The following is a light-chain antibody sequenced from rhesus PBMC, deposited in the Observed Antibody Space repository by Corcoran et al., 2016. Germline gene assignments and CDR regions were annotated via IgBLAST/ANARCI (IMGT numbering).Light chain of an antibody. V-gene: IGKV1-43*01. CDR1: QDISTY. CDR2: AAS. CDR3: LQYDSTPLT. J-gene: IGKJ4*01. Sequence: DIQMTQSPSSLSASAGDRVTITCRASQDISTYLNWYQQRPGKAPHRLIYAASSLESGVPSRFSGSGSGTEFTLTISSLQSEDFATYYCLQYDSTPLTFGGGTNVEI.